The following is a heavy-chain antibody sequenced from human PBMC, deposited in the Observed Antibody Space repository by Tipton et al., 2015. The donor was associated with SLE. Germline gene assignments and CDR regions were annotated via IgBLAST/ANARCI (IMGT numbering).Heavy chain of an antibody. J-gene: IGHJ4*02. D-gene: IGHD5-12*01. V-gene: IGHV3-30*02. CDR2: IRYDGSHK. CDR1: GFTFSSYG. CDR3: ARVTRYSGYFVDY. Sequence: SLRLSCAASGFTFSSYGMHWVRQAPGKGLEWVAFIRYDGSHKYYADPVKGRFTISRDNSKNTLYLQMNSLRAEDTAVYYCARVTRYSGYFVDYWGRGTLVTVSS.